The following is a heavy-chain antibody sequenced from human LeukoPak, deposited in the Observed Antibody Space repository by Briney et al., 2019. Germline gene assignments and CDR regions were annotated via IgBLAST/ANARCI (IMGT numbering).Heavy chain of an antibody. CDR2: IKQDGSEK. CDR3: ATSYDMGWLIGY. V-gene: IGHV3-7*03. CDR1: GFTFINFG. Sequence: GGSLRLSCAASGFTFINFGMHWVRQVPGQGLEWVANIKQDGSEKFYVASVKGRFTISRDNGKSSLYLQMNSLRAEDTALYYCATSYDMGWLIGYWGQGTLVTVSS. J-gene: IGHJ4*02. D-gene: IGHD3/OR15-3a*01.